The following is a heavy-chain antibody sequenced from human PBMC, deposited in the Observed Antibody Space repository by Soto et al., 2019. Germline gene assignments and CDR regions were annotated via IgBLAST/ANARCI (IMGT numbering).Heavy chain of an antibody. CDR1: GGSISSSSYY. J-gene: IGHJ4*02. CDR3: ASRSQIEGGLD. Sequence: SETLSLTCTVSGGSISSSSYYWGWIRQPPGKGLEWIGSIYYSGSTYYNPSLKSRVTISVDTSKNQFSLKLSSVTAADTAVYYCASRSQIEGGLDWGQGTLVTVSS. CDR2: IYYSGST. V-gene: IGHV4-39*01. D-gene: IGHD3-16*01.